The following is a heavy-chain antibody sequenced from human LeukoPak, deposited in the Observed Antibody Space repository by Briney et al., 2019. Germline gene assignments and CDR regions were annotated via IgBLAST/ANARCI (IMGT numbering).Heavy chain of an antibody. D-gene: IGHD6-19*01. V-gene: IGHV3-30-3*01. J-gene: IGHJ4*02. Sequence: PGGSLRLSCAASGFTFSNYAMHWVRQAPGKGLEWVAATSLNEYNKYYADSVNGRFTISRDNSKNTLYLEVNSLRADDTAVYYCARGPGLAMGKGYFDYCGQGTLVTVSS. CDR1: GFTFSNYA. CDR2: TSLNEYNK. CDR3: ARGPGLAMGKGYFDY.